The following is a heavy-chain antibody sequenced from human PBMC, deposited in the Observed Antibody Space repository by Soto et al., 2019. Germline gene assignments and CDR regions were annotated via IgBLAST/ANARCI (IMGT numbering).Heavy chain of an antibody. D-gene: IGHD2-15*01. CDR1: GYSFTSYW. Sequence: WESLKISCKGSGYSFTSYWIGWVRQMPGKGLEWMGIIYPGDPDTRYSPSFQGQVTISADKSISTAYLQWSSLKASDTAMYYCARGPQDSRHYYYYGMDVWGQGTTVTVSS. J-gene: IGHJ6*02. CDR3: ARGPQDSRHYYYYGMDV. CDR2: IYPGDPDT. V-gene: IGHV5-51*01.